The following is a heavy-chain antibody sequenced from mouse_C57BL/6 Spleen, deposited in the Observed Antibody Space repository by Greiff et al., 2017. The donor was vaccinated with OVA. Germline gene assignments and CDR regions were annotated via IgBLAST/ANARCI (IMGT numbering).Heavy chain of an antibody. Sequence: EVKVEESGGGLVQPGGSMKLSCVASGFTFSNYWMNWVRQSPEKGLEWVAQIRLKSDNYATHYAESVKGRFTISRDDSKSSVYLQMNNLRAEDTGIYYCTESYYDYDGSWFAYWGQGTLVTVSA. V-gene: IGHV6-3*01. J-gene: IGHJ3*01. D-gene: IGHD2-4*01. CDR1: GFTFSNYW. CDR2: IRLKSDNYAT. CDR3: TESYYDYDGSWFAY.